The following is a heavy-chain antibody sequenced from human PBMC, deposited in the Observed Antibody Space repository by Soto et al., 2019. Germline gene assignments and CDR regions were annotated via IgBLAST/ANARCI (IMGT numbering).Heavy chain of an antibody. V-gene: IGHV4-4*07. Sequence: SEDPALTCIVSGVSVRSYTWSWVRQPANKGLEWIGRVFSSVSATYNPSLKSRVSISMDTPENRISLKLDSVTAADAGVYFCARDGMTTGDTWGPGTLVTVSS. CDR3: ARDGMTTGDT. J-gene: IGHJ4*02. CDR1: GVSVRSYT. D-gene: IGHD2-21*02. CDR2: VFSSVSA.